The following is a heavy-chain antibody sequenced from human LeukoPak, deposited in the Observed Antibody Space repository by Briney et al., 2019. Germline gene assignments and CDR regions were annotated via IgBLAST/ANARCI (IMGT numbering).Heavy chain of an antibody. CDR1: GFTFSSYS. V-gene: IGHV3-21*04. J-gene: IGHJ4*02. Sequence: GGSLRLSCAASGFTFSSYSMNWVRQAPGKGLEWVSSISSSSSYIYYADSVKGRFTISRNNAKNSLYLQMNSLRAEDTAVYYCAKAAETDSWSGYLDWGQRTLVTVSS. CDR3: AKAAETDSWSGYLD. CDR2: ISSSSSYI. D-gene: IGHD3-3*01.